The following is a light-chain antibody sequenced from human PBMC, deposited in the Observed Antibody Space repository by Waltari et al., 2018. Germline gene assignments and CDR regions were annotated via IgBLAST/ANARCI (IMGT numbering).Light chain of an antibody. Sequence: QSVLTPPPSVSGAPGQRVTISCTGRSSNIGAGYDVHWYQQLPGTAPKLLIYGNSNRPSGVPYRFSGSKSGTSASLAITGLQAEDEADYYCQSYDSSLSGYVFGTGTKVTVL. CDR3: QSYDSSLSGYV. CDR1: SSNIGAGYD. V-gene: IGLV1-40*01. J-gene: IGLJ1*01. CDR2: GNS.